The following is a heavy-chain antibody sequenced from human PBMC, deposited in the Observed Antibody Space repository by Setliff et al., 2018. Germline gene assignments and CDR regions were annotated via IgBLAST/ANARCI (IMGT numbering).Heavy chain of an antibody. Sequence: ASVKVSCKASGYTFTSYGISWVRRAPGQGLELMGWISAYNGNTNYAQNLQGRVTMTTDTSTSTAYMELWSLRSDDTAVYYCARLFILTGYYNYFDYWGQGTLVTVSS. D-gene: IGHD3-9*01. CDR1: GYTFTSYG. V-gene: IGHV1-18*01. J-gene: IGHJ4*02. CDR2: ISAYNGNT. CDR3: ARLFILTGYYNYFDY.